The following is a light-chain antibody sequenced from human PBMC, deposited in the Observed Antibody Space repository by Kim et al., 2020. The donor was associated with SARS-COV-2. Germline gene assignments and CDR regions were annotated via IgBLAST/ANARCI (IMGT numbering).Light chain of an antibody. J-gene: IGKJ4*01. CDR2: WAS. CDR1: QDIFYTSSNRNY. Sequence: DIVMTQSPDSLTVSLGERATINCKSSQDIFYTSSNRNYLAWYQQKPGQPPKLLIYWASTRQSGVPDRFTGSGSGTDFSLPISSLQAEDVAVFYCKQFYNTLLTFGGGTKVDIK. V-gene: IGKV4-1*01. CDR3: KQFYNTLLT.